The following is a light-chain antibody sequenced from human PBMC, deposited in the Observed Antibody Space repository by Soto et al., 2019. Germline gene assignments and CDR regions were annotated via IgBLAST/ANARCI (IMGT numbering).Light chain of an antibody. CDR2: GAS. CDR1: QSVSRY. Sequence: EIVLTQSPATLSLSPGDRAVLSCRASQSVSRYLAWYQQKPGQAPRLLIYGASSRATGIPDRFSGSGSGTDFTLTINRLEPEDFAVYYCQQRSNWPPSITFGQGTRLEI. J-gene: IGKJ5*01. CDR3: QQRSNWPPSIT. V-gene: IGKV3-11*01.